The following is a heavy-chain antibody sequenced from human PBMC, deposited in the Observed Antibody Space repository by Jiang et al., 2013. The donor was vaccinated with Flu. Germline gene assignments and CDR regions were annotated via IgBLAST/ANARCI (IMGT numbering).Heavy chain of an antibody. Sequence: PRLVKPSETLSLTCSVSGGSISTYFWTWIRQPPGKGLEWIGYMNSSGFRKYNPSLMSRATISGDTSKNQFSLKLSSVTAADTAVYFCARLPVRENSFGFFDYWGQGSLVTVSS. V-gene: IGHV4-4*09. D-gene: IGHD3-3*01. CDR3: ARLPVRENSFGFFDY. CDR2: MNSSGFR. CDR1: GGSISTYF. J-gene: IGHJ4*02.